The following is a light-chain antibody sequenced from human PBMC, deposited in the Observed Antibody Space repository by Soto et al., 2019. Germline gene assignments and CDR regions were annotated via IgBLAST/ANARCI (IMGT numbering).Light chain of an antibody. V-gene: IGLV1-44*01. Sequence: QSVLTQPPSASGTPGQRVTISCSGSSSNIGSNTVNWYQQLPGTAPKLLICSHNQRPSGVPDRFSGSKSGTSASLAISGLQSEDEADYYCAAWDDSLNGRVFGTGTKVTVL. CDR1: SSNIGSNT. CDR2: SHN. J-gene: IGLJ1*01. CDR3: AAWDDSLNGRV.